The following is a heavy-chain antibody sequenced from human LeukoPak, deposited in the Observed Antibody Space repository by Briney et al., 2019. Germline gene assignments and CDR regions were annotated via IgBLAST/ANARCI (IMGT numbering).Heavy chain of an antibody. J-gene: IGHJ4*02. Sequence: SVKVSCKASGGTFSSYAISWVRQAPGQGLEWMGGIIPIFGTANYAQKFQGRVTITADESTSTAYMELSSLRSEDTALYYCARGSSHVQMTTIIVDYFDYWGQGTLVTVSS. V-gene: IGHV1-69*13. D-gene: IGHD5-24*01. CDR1: GGTFSSYA. CDR3: ARGSSHVQMTTIIVDYFDY. CDR2: IIPIFGTA.